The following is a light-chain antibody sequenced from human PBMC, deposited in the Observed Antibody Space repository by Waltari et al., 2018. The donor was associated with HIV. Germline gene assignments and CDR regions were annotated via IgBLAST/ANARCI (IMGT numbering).Light chain of an antibody. J-gene: IGLJ2*01. CDR2: HNS. CDR1: KLADKF. Sequence: TQPPSVSVSSGQTASITCSGEKLADKFPSWYQKKPGQPPILLVSHNSRRTSGVPMRFSAAKSANTATLTIRGAQPLDESEYFCQAWDANRVIFGGGTTLTVL. CDR3: QAWDANRVI. V-gene: IGLV3-1*01.